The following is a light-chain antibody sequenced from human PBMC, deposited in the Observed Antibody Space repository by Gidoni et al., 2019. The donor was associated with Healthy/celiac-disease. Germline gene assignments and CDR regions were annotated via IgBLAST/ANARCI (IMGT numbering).Light chain of an antibody. J-gene: IGKJ2*01. CDR3: QQFNSYPRT. CDR1: QGISSA. V-gene: IGKV1-13*02. Sequence: AIQLTQSPSSLSASVGDRVTITFRASQGISSALAWYQQKPGKAPKLLIYDASSLESGVPSRFSGSGSATDFTLTSSSLQPEDFATYYCQQFNSYPRTFGQGTKVEIK. CDR2: DAS.